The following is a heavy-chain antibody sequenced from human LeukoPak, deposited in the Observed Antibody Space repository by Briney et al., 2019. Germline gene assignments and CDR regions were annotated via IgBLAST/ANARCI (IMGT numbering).Heavy chain of an antibody. J-gene: IGHJ4*02. CDR1: GGSIRRYY. CDR3: ARDKVPGDH. CDR2: IYYSGST. Sequence: SETLSLTCTVSGGSIRRYYWNWLREPPGKGLEWIGYIYYSGSTHFNPSLTSRVTISVDTSKNQFSLKLSAVTAADTAMYYCARDKVPGDHWGQGTLVTVSS. V-gene: IGHV4-59*01.